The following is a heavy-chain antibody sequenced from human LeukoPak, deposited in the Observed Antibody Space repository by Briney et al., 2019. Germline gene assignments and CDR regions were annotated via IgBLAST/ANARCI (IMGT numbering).Heavy chain of an antibody. J-gene: IGHJ4*02. Sequence: PGGSLRLSCAASGFTFSSYAMHWVRQAPGKGLECVSAISSNGGSTYYAHSVKGRFTISRDNSKNTLYLQMGSLRAEDMAVYYCAREASSSGWSYFDYWGQGTLVTVSS. D-gene: IGHD6-19*01. CDR1: GFTFSSYA. CDR3: AREASSSGWSYFDY. CDR2: ISSNGGST. V-gene: IGHV3-64*01.